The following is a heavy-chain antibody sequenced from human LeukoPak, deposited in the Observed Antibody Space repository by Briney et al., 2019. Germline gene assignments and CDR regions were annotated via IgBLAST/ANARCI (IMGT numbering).Heavy chain of an antibody. Sequence: PGGSLRLSCAASGFTVSNSYVSWVRQAPGKGLEWVSGIYSGGSTYYRDSVKGRFTISRDNSKNTLYLQMNSLRAEDTAVYYCARDLRGGRWFPFDYWGQGTLVTVSS. J-gene: IGHJ4*02. CDR3: ARDLRGGRWFPFDY. D-gene: IGHD3-10*01. CDR1: GFTVSNSY. V-gene: IGHV3-53*01. CDR2: IYSGGST.